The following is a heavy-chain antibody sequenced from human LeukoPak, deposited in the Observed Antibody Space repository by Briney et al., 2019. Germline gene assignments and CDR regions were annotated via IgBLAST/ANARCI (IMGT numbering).Heavy chain of an antibody. CDR3: ARVRDCSGGSCFPNFDY. CDR1: GGSISSGDYY. V-gene: IGHV4-30-4*01. J-gene: IGHJ4*02. Sequence: SETLSLTCTVSGGSISSGDYYWSWIRQPPGKGLEWIGYIYYSGSTYYNPSLKSRVTISVDTSKNQFSLKLSSVTAADTAVYYCARVRDCSGGSCFPNFDYWGQGTLVTVSS. D-gene: IGHD2-15*01. CDR2: IYYSGST.